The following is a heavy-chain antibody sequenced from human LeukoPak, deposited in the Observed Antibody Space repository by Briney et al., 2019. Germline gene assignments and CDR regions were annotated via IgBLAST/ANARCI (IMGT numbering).Heavy chain of an antibody. CDR3: ARGGGSLRITIFGVVIHDAFDI. CDR2: ISWNSGSI. CDR1: GFTFDDYA. D-gene: IGHD3-3*01. J-gene: IGHJ3*02. Sequence: GGSLRLSCAASGFTFDDYAMHWVRQAPGKGLEWVSGISWNSGSIGYADSVKGRFTISRDNAKNSLYLQMNSLRAEDTAVYYCARGGGSLRITIFGVVIHDAFDIWGQGTMVTVSS. V-gene: IGHV3-9*01.